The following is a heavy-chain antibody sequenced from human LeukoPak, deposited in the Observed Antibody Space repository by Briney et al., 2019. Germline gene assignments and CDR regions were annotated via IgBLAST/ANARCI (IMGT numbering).Heavy chain of an antibody. CDR3: AKDRLLNCRGDCYIFDY. V-gene: IGHV3-23*01. Sequence: PGGSLRLSCVASGFTLRSYVMNWVRQTPGKGLEWWSSISGSGDSTFYADSVKGRFSISRDNSKNTLYLQVNGLRTEDTAVYYCAKDRLLNCRGDCYIFDYWGQGTVVTVSS. D-gene: IGHD2-21*02. J-gene: IGHJ4*02. CDR1: GFTLRSYV. CDR2: ISGSGDST.